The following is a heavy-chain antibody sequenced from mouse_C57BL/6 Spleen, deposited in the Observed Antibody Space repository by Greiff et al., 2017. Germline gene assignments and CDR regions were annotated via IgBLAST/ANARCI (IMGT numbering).Heavy chain of an antibody. J-gene: IGHJ4*01. CDR2: ISAGGSYT. D-gene: IGHD2-10*02. CDR3: ARAEYDMYAMDY. Sequence: EVKLVESGGGLVKTGGSLKLSCAASGFTFSSYSMSWVRQTPVKRLEWVATISAGGSYTYYPDNVKGRSTFSRDKATTNPYLQMSHLKSEDTAMYYCARAEYDMYAMDYWGQGTSVTVSS. V-gene: IGHV5-4*03. CDR1: GFTFSSYS.